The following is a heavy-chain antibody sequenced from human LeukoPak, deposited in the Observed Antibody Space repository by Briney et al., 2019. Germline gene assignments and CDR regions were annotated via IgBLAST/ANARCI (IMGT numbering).Heavy chain of an antibody. Sequence: PGGSLRLSCVASGFTFGKYWMSWVRQAPGKGLEWVANIKLDGSEKNYEDSVKGRFTISRDNTKNSLYLQMNSLRAEDTAVYYCARSSYSSSSSVWGQGTMVTVSS. J-gene: IGHJ3*01. D-gene: IGHD6-6*01. CDR3: ARSSYSSSSSV. V-gene: IGHV3-7*03. CDR1: GFTFGKYW. CDR2: IKLDGSEK.